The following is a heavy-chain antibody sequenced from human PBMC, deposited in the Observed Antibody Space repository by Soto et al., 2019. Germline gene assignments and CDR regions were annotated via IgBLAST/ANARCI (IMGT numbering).Heavy chain of an antibody. CDR1: GFIFTDAW. J-gene: IGHJ4*02. Sequence: GGSLRLSCAASGFIFTDAWMNWVRLAPGKGLEWVGLIKSKPAGGTTHYAAPVEGRFTISRDDSKNTVYLQMNSLKIEDTGVYYCVADLPNHGSGYEFDYWAQGTLVTVSS. D-gene: IGHD3-22*01. CDR3: VADLPNHGSGYEFDY. V-gene: IGHV3-15*07. CDR2: IKSKPAGGTT.